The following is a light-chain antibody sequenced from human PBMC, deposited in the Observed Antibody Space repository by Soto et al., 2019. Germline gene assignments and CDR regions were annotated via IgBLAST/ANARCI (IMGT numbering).Light chain of an antibody. CDR2: DVN. V-gene: IGLV2-14*03. Sequence: QSVLTQPASVSGSPGQSITISCSGTSSDVGGYNFVCWFQHHPGKAPKLMIYDVNNRPSGVSSRFSGSKSGNTASLTISGLQAEDEADYYCSSYTSASTLVFGTGTKVTVL. CDR1: SSDVGGYNF. J-gene: IGLJ1*01. CDR3: SSYTSASTLV.